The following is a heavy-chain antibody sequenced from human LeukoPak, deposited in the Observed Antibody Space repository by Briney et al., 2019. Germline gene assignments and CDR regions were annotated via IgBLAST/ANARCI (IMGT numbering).Heavy chain of an antibody. Sequence: SETLSLTCTVSGGSVHSYDHYWAWIRQSPGKGLEWMGTIYSSGTTSYNPSLKSRVTISVDTSSNHFYLNLISVTAADTALYYCARQPHSYGPDYYYYYMDLWGTGTTVTVSS. CDR1: GGSVHSYDHY. CDR2: IYSSGTT. J-gene: IGHJ6*03. V-gene: IGHV4-39*01. CDR3: ARQPHSYGPDYYYYYMDL. D-gene: IGHD5-18*01.